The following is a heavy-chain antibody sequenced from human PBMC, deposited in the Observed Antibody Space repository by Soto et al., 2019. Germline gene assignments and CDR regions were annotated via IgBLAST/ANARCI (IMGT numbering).Heavy chain of an antibody. D-gene: IGHD2-15*01. CDR2: INHSGST. J-gene: IGHJ4*01. CDR3: ARERGPNPCLVVVAATRNDFAY. V-gene: IGHV4-34*01. CDR1: GGSFSGYY. Sequence: SETLSLTCAVYGGSFSGYYWSWIRQPPGKGLEWIGEINHSGSTNYNPSLKSRVTISVDTSKNQVSLKLSSVTPADTAVYYCARERGPNPCLVVVAATRNDFAYWGHGTLDTVSS.